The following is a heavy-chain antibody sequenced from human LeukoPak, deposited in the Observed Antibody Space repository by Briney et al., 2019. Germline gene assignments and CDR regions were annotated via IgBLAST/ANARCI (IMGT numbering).Heavy chain of an antibody. CDR1: GGSISSSSYY. CDR2: IYYSGST. J-gene: IGHJ3*02. D-gene: IGHD3-10*01. V-gene: IGHV4-39*07. CDR3: ARIPSRSGAFDI. Sequence: PSETLSLTCTVSGGSISSSSYYWGWIRQPPGKGLEWIGSIYYSGSTYYNPSLKSRVTISVVTSKNQFSLKLSSVTAADTAVYYCARIPSRSGAFDIWGQGTMVTVSS.